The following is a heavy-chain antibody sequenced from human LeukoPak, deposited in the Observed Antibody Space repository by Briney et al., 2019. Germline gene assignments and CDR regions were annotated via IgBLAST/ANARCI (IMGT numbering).Heavy chain of an antibody. J-gene: IGHJ4*02. V-gene: IGHV3-23*01. CDR3: AKDHPSGYYFDY. CDR1: GFTFSTYA. Sequence: GGSLRLXCAASGFTFSTYAMSWVRQAPGKGLEWVSAISGSGGSTFNADSVKGRFTISRDNSKNTLFLQMNSLRAEDTAIYYCAKDHPSGYYFDYWGQGTLVTVSS. CDR2: ISGSGGST. D-gene: IGHD1-14*01.